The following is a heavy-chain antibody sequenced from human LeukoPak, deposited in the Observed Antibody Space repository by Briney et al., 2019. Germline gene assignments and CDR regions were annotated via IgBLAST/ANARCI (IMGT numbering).Heavy chain of an antibody. V-gene: IGHV3-23*01. J-gene: IGHJ4*02. D-gene: IGHD3-16*02. CDR3: AKERAGYTNPYYFAS. CDR2: ISGSGANT. Sequence: GGSLRLSCAASGFTFSTYAMSWVRQAPGKGLEWVSTISGSGANTYYADSVRGRFPISRDNSKNTLYLHMNSLRAEDTALYYCAKERAGYTNPYYFASWGQGTLVTVSS. CDR1: GFTFSTYA.